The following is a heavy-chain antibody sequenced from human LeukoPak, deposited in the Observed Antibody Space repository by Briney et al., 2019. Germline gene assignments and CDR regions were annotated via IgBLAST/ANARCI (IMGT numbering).Heavy chain of an antibody. J-gene: IGHJ4*02. D-gene: IGHD4-17*01. CDR2: IYYSGST. CDR1: GGSISSYY. CDR3: ARRSGYGESDY. V-gene: IGHV4-59*01. Sequence: SETLSLTCTVSGGSISSYYWSWIRQPPGKGLEWIGYIYYSGSTNYNPSLKSRVTISVDTSKNQFSLKLSSVTAADTAVYYCARRSGYGESDYWGQGTLVTVSS.